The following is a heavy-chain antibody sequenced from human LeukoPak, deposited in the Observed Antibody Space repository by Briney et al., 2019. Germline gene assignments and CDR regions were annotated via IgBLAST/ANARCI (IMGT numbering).Heavy chain of an antibody. CDR2: ISYVGSNK. Sequence: GGSLRLSCAASGFTFSSYGMHWVRQAPGKGLEWVAVISYVGSNKYYADSVRGRFTISRDNSKNTLYLQMNSLRAEDTAVYYCAAIFGVVIRYYYGMDVWGRGTTVTVSS. CDR3: AAIFGVVIRYYYGMDV. D-gene: IGHD3-3*01. J-gene: IGHJ6*02. CDR1: GFTFSSYG. V-gene: IGHV3-30*03.